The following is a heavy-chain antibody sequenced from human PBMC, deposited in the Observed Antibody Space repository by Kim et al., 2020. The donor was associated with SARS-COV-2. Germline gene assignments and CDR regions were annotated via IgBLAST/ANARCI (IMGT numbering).Heavy chain of an antibody. D-gene: IGHD2-15*01. CDR1: GFTFSSYG. V-gene: IGHV3-30*03. CDR3: ARVVAATPDY. J-gene: IGHJ4*02. CDR2: ISYDGSNK. Sequence: GGSLRLSCAASGFTFSSYGMHWVRQAPGKGLEWVAVISYDGSNKYYADSVKGRFTISRDNSKNTLYLQMNSLRAEDTAVYYCARVVAATPDYWGQGTLVTVSS.